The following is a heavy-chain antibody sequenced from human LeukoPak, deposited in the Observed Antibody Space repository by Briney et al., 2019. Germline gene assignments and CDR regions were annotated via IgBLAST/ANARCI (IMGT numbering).Heavy chain of an antibody. V-gene: IGHV4-4*02. J-gene: IGHJ4*02. CDR3: AYSPHSSNWYYFDY. Sequence: SETLSLTCAVSGGSISSSNWWSWVRQPPGKGLEWIGEIYHSGSTNYNPSLKSRVTISVDKSKNQFSLKLSSVTAADTAVYYCAYSPHSSNWYYFDYWGQGTLVTVSS. D-gene: IGHD6-13*01. CDR1: GGSISSSNW. CDR2: IYHSGST.